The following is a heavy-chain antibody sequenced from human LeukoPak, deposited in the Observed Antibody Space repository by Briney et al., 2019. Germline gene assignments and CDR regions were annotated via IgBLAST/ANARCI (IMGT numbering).Heavy chain of an antibody. CDR1: GFTFTSYG. CDR3: ARDLSPVVRASPMGY. V-gene: IGHV3-30*03. J-gene: IGHJ4*02. Sequence: QSGRSLRISCAASGFTFTSYGMHWVRQAPGKGLEWVALITYDGYYKYYSDSVKGRFTISSDTSKNTLYLQMNSLRAEDTAVYYCARDLSPVVRASPMGYWGQGTLVTVSS. CDR2: ITYDGYYK. D-gene: IGHD3-10*01.